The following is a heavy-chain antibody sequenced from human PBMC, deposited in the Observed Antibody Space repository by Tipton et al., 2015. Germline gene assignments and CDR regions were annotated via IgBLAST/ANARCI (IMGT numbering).Heavy chain of an antibody. Sequence: SLRLPCVASAFTFSSFAMSWVRQAPGKGLEWVSSIGSSGDNAYYANSVRGRFITSRDNSRNTLYLQMDSLTADDTAVYYCATDHPSSAWPTFDSWGQGTRVTVSS. CDR3: ATDHPSSAWPTFDS. CDR1: AFTFSSFA. V-gene: IGHV3-23*01. CDR2: IGSSGDNA. D-gene: IGHD6-19*01. J-gene: IGHJ4*02.